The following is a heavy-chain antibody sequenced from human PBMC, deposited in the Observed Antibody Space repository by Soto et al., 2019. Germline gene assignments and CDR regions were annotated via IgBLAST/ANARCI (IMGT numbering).Heavy chain of an antibody. V-gene: IGHV3-15*01. CDR2: CRSRSAGGTV. D-gene: IGHD3-10*01. CDR3: VTGFGF. J-gene: IGHJ4*02. CDR1: GITFSEAW. Sequence: PGGSLRLSCVASGITFSEAWMNWVRQAPGKGLEWVGRCRSRSAGGTVDYAAPAKGRFTISRDDSKNTLSLQMNSLKTEDTAIYFCVTGFGFWGQGTLVTVSS.